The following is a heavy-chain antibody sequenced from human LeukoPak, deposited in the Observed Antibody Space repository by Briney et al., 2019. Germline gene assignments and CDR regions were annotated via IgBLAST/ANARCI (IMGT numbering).Heavy chain of an antibody. CDR1: GYTFTSYD. CDR3: AREAWGSSCSNY. J-gene: IGHJ4*02. D-gene: IGHD6-13*01. V-gene: IGHV1-8*01. CDR2: MNPNSGNT. Sequence: ASVKVSCKASGYTFTSYDINWVRQATGQGLEWMGWMNPNSGNTGYAQKFQGRVTMTRNTSISTAYMELSSLRSEDTAVYYCAREAWGSSCSNYWGQGTLVTVSS.